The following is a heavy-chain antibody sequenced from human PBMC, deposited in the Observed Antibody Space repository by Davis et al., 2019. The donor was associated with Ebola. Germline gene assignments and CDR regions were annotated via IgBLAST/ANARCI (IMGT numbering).Heavy chain of an antibody. CDR1: GFTFSSYW. J-gene: IGHJ5*02. D-gene: IGHD2-21*02. Sequence: GESLKISCAASGFTFSSYWMHWVRQAPGKGLVWVSCINRDGSTTTYADSVKGRFTISRDNSKNTLYLQMNSLRAEDTAVYYCAKGLIVVVTDWFDPWGQGTLVTVSS. CDR3: AKGLIVVVTDWFDP. V-gene: IGHV3-74*03. CDR2: INRDGSTT.